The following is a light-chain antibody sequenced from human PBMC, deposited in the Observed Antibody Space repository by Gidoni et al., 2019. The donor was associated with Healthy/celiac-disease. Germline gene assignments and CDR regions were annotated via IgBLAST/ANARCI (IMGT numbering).Light chain of an antibody. CDR3: MQALQTPRT. CDR1: QSLLHSNGYNY. CDR2: LVS. Sequence: DIVMTQSPLSLPVTPGEPASISCRSSQSLLHSNGYNYLDWYLQKPGKSPQLLIYLVSNRASGVPDRFSGSGSGTDFTLKISRVEAEDVGVYYCMQALQTPRTFGQGTKLEIK. V-gene: IGKV2-28*01. J-gene: IGKJ2*01.